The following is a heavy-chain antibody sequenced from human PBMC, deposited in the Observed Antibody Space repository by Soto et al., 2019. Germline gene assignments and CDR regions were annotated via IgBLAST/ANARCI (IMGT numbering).Heavy chain of an antibody. D-gene: IGHD6-13*01. CDR1: GGSISGTAYS. Sequence: SETLSLTCAVSGGSISGTAYSWSWIRQPPGKGLEWIGYIYDSGNTYYNPSLKSQFSISVDRSKNQFSLKLSSVTAADTAVYYCARGQGAAAGHSNFDYWGQGALVTVSS. V-gene: IGHV4-30-2*01. CDR3: ARGQGAAAGHSNFDY. CDR2: IYDSGNT. J-gene: IGHJ4*02.